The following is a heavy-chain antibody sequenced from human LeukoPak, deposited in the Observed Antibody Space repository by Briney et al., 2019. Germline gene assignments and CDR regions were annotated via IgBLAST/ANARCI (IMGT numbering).Heavy chain of an antibody. V-gene: IGHV3-7*01. J-gene: IGHJ3*02. CDR2: IKKDGSDK. CDR1: GFTFSNYW. Sequence: GGSLRLSCAASGFTFSNYWMSWVRQAPGKGLEWVANIKKDGSDKNYVDSVKGRFTISRDNAKNSLYLQMNSLRAEDTAVYYCARDPLPHAFDIWGQGTTVTVSS. CDR3: ARDPLPHAFDI.